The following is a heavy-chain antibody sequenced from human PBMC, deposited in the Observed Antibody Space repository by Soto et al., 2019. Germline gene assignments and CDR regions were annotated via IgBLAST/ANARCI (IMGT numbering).Heavy chain of an antibody. J-gene: IGHJ5*02. V-gene: IGHV4-38-2*02. CDR1: GYSIRNGSY. CDR2: IYHSGST. CDR3: ARVGPYCGGDCYSPPP. D-gene: IGHD2-21*02. Sequence: SETLSLTCTVSGYSIRNGSYWGWIRQPPGKGLEWIGPIYHSGSTYYNPSLKSRVTISVDASENHFSRKLSYVTAADTAVYYCARVGPYCGGDCYSPPPWGQGTMVTVSS.